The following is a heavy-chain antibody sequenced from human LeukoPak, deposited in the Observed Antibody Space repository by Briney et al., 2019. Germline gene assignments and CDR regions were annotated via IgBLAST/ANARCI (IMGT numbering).Heavy chain of an antibody. J-gene: IGHJ4*02. CDR3: ARDFGVTGTIPDY. CDR2: ISSSSTI. D-gene: IGHD1-7*01. CDR1: GFIFDDYA. Sequence: GRSLRLSCAASGFIFDDYAMHWVRQAPGKGLEWVSYISSSSTIYYADSVKGRFTISRDNAKNSLYLQMNSLRAEDTAVYYCARDFGVTGTIPDYWGQGTLVTVSS. V-gene: IGHV3-69-1*01.